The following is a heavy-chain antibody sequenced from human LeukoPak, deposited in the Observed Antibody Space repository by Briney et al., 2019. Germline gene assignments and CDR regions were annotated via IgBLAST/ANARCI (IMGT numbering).Heavy chain of an antibody. D-gene: IGHD3-22*01. V-gene: IGHV5-51*01. J-gene: IGHJ4*02. CDR2: IYPGDSDT. Sequence: GGALEISWKGSGYRFTRYWIGWVRQMPGKGLEGMGIIYPGDSDTRYSPSCQGQVTISADKSISTACLEWSNLQAADTAMYYCARKADYYDTSGQFYFDYWGQGTLVTVSS. CDR3: ARKADYYDTSGQFYFDY. CDR1: GYRFTRYW.